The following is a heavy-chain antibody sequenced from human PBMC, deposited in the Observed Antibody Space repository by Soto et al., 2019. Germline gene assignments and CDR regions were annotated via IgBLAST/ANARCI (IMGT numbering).Heavy chain of an antibody. CDR3: ARDLWGYCGTDCYPLDV. CDR1: GGSISSYY. J-gene: IGHJ6*02. Sequence: SETLSLTCTVSGGSISSYYWSWIRQPPGKGLEWIGYIYYSGSTNYNPSLKSRVTISVDTSKNQFSLKLNSVAAADTAVYYCARDLWGYCGTDCYPLDVWGQGTTVTVSS. V-gene: IGHV4-59*01. CDR2: IYYSGST. D-gene: IGHD2-21*02.